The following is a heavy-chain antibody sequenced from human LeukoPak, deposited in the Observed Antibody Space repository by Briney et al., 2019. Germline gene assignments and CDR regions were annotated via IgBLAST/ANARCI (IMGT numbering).Heavy chain of an antibody. CDR2: INHSGST. V-gene: IGHV4-34*01. J-gene: IGHJ4*02. D-gene: IGHD5-24*01. Sequence: SETLSLTCAVYGGSFSGYYWSWIRQPPGKGLEWIGEINHSGSTNYNPSLKSRVTISVDTSKNQFSLKLSSVTAADTAVYYCARDGKVEMATMWWEYWGQGTLVTVSS. CDR1: GGSFSGYY. CDR3: ARDGKVEMATMWWEY.